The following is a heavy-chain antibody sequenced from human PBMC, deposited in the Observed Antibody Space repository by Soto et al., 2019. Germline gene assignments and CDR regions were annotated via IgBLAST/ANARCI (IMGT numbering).Heavy chain of an antibody. V-gene: IGHV5-51*01. CDR2: IYPGDSDT. Sequence: GESLKISCKGSGYSFTSYWIGWVRQMPGKGLEWMGIIYPGDSDTRYSPSFQGQVTISADKPISTAYLQWSSLKASDTAMYYCARPRSSGWYGGAFDIWGQGTMVTVSS. D-gene: IGHD6-19*01. J-gene: IGHJ3*02. CDR3: ARPRSSGWYGGAFDI. CDR1: GYSFTSYW.